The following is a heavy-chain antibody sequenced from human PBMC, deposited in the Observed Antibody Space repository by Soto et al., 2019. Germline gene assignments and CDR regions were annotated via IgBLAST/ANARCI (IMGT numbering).Heavy chain of an antibody. CDR3: ARDATTLGRVYCQQPRHCYGEYFQH. CDR2: IYYSGST. Sequence: SETLSLTCTVSGGSISSYYWSWIRQPPGKGLEWIGYIYYSGSTNYNPSLKSRVTISVDTSKNQFSLKLSSVTAADTAVYYCARDATTLGRVYCQQPRHCYGEYFQHWGQGTLVTVSS. CDR1: GGSISSYY. D-gene: IGHD2-15*01. J-gene: IGHJ1*01. V-gene: IGHV4-59*01.